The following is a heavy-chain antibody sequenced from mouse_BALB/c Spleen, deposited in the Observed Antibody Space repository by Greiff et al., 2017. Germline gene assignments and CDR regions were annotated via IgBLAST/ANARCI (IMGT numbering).Heavy chain of an antibody. D-gene: IGHD1-2*01. V-gene: IGHV14-3*02. J-gene: IGHJ2*01. CDR2: IDPANGNT. CDR3: ASDYGYPHYFDY. CDR1: GFNIKDTY. Sequence: EVQLQQSGAELVKPGASVKLSCTASGFNIKDTYMHWVKQRPEQGLEWIGRIDPANGNTKYDPKFQGKATITADTSSNTAYLQLSSLTSEDTAVYYCASDYGYPHYFDYWGQGTTLTVSS.